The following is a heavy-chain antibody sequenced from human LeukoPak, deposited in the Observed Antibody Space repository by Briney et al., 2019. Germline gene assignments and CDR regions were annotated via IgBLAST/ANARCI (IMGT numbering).Heavy chain of an antibody. CDR1: GFTFSSYS. V-gene: IGHV3-21*01. Sequence: GGSLSLSCAASGFTFSSYSMNWVRQAPGKGLEWVSSISSSSSYIYYADSVKGRFTISRDNAKNSLYLQMNSLRAEDTAVYYCARAGGSGSYNAFDIWGQGTMVTVSS. D-gene: IGHD3-10*01. J-gene: IGHJ3*02. CDR3: ARAGGSGSYNAFDI. CDR2: ISSSSSYI.